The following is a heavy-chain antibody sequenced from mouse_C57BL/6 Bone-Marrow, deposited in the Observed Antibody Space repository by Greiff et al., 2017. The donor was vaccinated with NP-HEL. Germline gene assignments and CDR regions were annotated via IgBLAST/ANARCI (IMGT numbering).Heavy chain of an antibody. CDR1: GFSLTSYG. V-gene: IGHV2-9*01. CDR2: IWGGGST. J-gene: IGHJ3*01. Sequence: VKLMESGPGLVAPSQSLSISCTVSGFSLTSYGVDWVRQPPGKGLEWLGVIWGGGSTNYNSALMSRLSISKDNSMSQVFLKMNSLQTDDTAMYYCAKRKEGSSGPWFAYWGQGTLVTVSA. D-gene: IGHD3-2*02. CDR3: AKRKEGSSGPWFAY.